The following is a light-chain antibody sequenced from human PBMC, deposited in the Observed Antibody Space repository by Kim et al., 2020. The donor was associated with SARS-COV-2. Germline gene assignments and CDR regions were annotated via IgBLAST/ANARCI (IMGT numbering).Light chain of an antibody. CDR2: DVN. CDR1: SSDVGAYDY. CDR3: ASFTSKSTPS. Sequence: QSALNQPASVSGSPGQSITISCTGTSSDVGAYDYVSWYQQHPGKAPKLMIYDVNNRPSGVSNRFSGSKSDNTASLTISGLQPEDEADYYCASFTSKSTPSFGTGTKVTVL. J-gene: IGLJ1*01. V-gene: IGLV2-14*03.